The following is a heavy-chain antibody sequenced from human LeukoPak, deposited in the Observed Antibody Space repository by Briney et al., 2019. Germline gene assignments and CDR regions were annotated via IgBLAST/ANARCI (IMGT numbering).Heavy chain of an antibody. CDR1: GGTFSSYT. CDR3: ASGDYCSSTSCYTGEWFAFDI. D-gene: IGHD2-2*02. Sequence: ASVKVPCKASGGTFSSYTISWVRQAPGQGLEWMGGIIPIFGTANYAQKFQGRVTITTDESTSTAYMELSSLRSEDTAVYYCASGDYCSSTSCYTGEWFAFDIWGQGTMVTVSS. J-gene: IGHJ3*02. V-gene: IGHV1-69*05. CDR2: IIPIFGTA.